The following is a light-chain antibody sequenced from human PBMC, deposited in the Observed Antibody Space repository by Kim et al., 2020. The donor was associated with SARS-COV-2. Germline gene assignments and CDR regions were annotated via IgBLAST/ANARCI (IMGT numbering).Light chain of an antibody. CDR1: SSDVGAYNY. CDR3: SSYSSSSPHV. Sequence: GQSVTCSCAGTSSDVGAYNYASWYQQHPGKAPNLMIYDVTSRPSGVSNRSSGSKSGNTAPPSISGLQAEDEADYYCSSYSSSSPHVFGTGTKVTVL. J-gene: IGLJ1*01. V-gene: IGLV2-14*03. CDR2: DVT.